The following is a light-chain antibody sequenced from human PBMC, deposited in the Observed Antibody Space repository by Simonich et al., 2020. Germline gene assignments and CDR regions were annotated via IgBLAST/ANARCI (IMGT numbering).Light chain of an antibody. CDR2: DAS. CDR1: QSVSSSS. J-gene: IGKJ5*01. Sequence: EIVLTQSPGTLSLSPGEIATLACRASQSVSSSSLAWYQQKPGLAPRLLIYDASSRATGIPDRFSGSGSGTDFTLTISRLEPEDFAVYYCQQYGSSPPITFGQGTRLEIK. CDR3: QQYGSSPPIT. V-gene: IGKV3D-20*01.